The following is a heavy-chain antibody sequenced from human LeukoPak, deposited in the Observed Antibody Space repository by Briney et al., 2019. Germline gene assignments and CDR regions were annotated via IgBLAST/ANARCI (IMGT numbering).Heavy chain of an antibody. Sequence: SGTPSHTCAVSGGSFFGYMWCWIRPTPGKGLEGIGEINHSGSTNYNPSLKSRVTISVDTSKNQFSLKLSSVTAADTAVYYCARGYSGYDPLDYWGQGTLVTVSS. CDR1: GGSFFGYM. V-gene: IGHV4-34*01. CDR3: ARGYSGYDPLDY. J-gene: IGHJ4*02. D-gene: IGHD5-12*01. CDR2: INHSGST.